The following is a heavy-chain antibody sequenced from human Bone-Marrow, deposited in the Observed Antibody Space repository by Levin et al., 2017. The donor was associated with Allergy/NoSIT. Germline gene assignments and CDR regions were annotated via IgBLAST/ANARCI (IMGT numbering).Heavy chain of an antibody. J-gene: IGHJ3*02. V-gene: IGHV3-30-3*01. CDR1: GFTFSNFA. CDR3: ARVQDTFWSGYYDAFAI. Sequence: PGGSLRLSCATSGFTFSNFAMHWVRQAPGKGLEWVTVISYDGNNTHYADSVKGRFTVSRDTSKNTRFRQRKSRGAEDTALYYCARVQDTFWSGYYDAFAIWGQGTMVTVSS. D-gene: IGHD3-3*01. CDR2: ISYDGNNT.